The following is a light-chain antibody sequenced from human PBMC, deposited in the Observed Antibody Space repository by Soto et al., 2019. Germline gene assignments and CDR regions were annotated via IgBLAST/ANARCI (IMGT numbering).Light chain of an antibody. CDR2: DAS. Sequence: EIVLTQSPATLSLSPGERATLSCRASQSVSTYLAWYQQKPGQAPRLLIYDASSRATGIPARFSGSGSGTEFTLTISSLEPEDFAVYYCQQRSIWPVTFGQGTRVEIK. V-gene: IGKV3-11*01. CDR3: QQRSIWPVT. J-gene: IGKJ1*01. CDR1: QSVSTY.